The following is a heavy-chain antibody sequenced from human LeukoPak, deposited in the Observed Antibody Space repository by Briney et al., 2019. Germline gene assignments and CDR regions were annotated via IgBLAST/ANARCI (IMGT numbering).Heavy chain of an antibody. CDR3: AKGHSGYSYGLIDY. D-gene: IGHD5-18*01. Sequence: GGSLRLSCAASGFTVSSNYMSWVRQAPGKGLEWVSAISGSGGSTYYADSVKGRFTISRDNSKNTLYLQMNSLRAEDTAVYYCAKGHSGYSYGLIDYWGQGTLVTVSS. V-gene: IGHV3-23*01. CDR2: ISGSGGST. J-gene: IGHJ4*02. CDR1: GFTVSSNY.